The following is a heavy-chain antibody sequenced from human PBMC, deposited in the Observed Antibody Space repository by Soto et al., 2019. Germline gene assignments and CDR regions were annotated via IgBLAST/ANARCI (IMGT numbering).Heavy chain of an antibody. D-gene: IGHD6-19*01. V-gene: IGHV4-59*01. CDR2: IYYSGST. CDR3: ARDSGGSSGGVAY. Sequence: SETLSLTCTVSGGSISSYYWSWIRQPPGKGLEWIGYIYYSGSTNYNPSLKSRVTISVDTSKNQFSLKLSSVTAADTAVYYCARDSGGSSGGVAYWGQGILVTVSS. J-gene: IGHJ4*02. CDR1: GGSISSYY.